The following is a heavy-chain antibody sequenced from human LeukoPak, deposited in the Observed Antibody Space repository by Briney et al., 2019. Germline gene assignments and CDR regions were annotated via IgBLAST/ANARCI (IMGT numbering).Heavy chain of an antibody. CDR3: AKDGRSGSYLGTFDY. D-gene: IGHD1-26*01. V-gene: IGHV3-23*01. CDR2: IGSDNKP. J-gene: IGHJ4*02. Sequence: PGGSLRLSCEASGFTFSAYAMTWVRQAPGKGLEWVSSIGSDNKPHYSESVKGRFAISRDNSKSMLFLQLNSLRAEDTAVYYCAKDGRSGSYLGTFDYWGQGTLVTVSS. CDR1: GFTFSAYA.